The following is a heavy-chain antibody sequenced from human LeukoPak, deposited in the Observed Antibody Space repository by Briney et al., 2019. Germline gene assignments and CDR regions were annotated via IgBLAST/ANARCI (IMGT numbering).Heavy chain of an antibody. J-gene: IGHJ4*02. CDR2: IYYSGST. Sequence: SETLSLTCTVSGGSVSSGSYYWSWIRQPPGKGLEWIGYIYYSGSTNYNPSLKSRVTISVDTSKNQFSLKLSSVTAADTAVYYCARHRGYYYDSSGYDYWGQGTLVTVSS. CDR3: ARHRGYYYDSSGYDY. V-gene: IGHV4-61*01. D-gene: IGHD3-22*01. CDR1: GGSVSSGSYY.